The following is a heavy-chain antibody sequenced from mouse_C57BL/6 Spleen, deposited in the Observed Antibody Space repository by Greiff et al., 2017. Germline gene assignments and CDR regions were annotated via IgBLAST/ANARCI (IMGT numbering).Heavy chain of an antibody. CDR2: INPSTGGT. CDR3: ARALYGSTYFDY. CDR1: GYSFTGYY. J-gene: IGHJ2*01. Sequence: VQLQQSGPELVKPGASVKISCKASGYSFTGYYMNWVKQSPEKSLEWIGEINPSTGGTTYNQKFKAKATLTVDKSSSTAYMQLKSLTSEDSAVYYCARALYGSTYFDYWGQGTTLTVSS. D-gene: IGHD1-1*01. V-gene: IGHV1-42*01.